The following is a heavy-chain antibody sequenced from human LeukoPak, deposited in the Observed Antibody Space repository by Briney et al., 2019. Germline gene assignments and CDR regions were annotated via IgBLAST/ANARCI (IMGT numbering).Heavy chain of an antibody. J-gene: IGHJ6*02. CDR3: ARVGYSYGYYYYYGMDV. Sequence: PSETLSLTCAVYGVSFSGYYWSWIRQPPGKGLEWIGEINHSGSTNYNPSLKSRVTISVDTSKNQFSLKLSSVTAADTAVYYCARVGYSYGYYYYYGMDVWGQGTTVTVSS. D-gene: IGHD5-18*01. CDR2: INHSGST. CDR1: GVSFSGYY. V-gene: IGHV4-34*01.